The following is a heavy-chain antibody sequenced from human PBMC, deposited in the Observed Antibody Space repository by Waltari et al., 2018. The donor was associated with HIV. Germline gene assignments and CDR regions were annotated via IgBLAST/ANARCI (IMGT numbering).Heavy chain of an antibody. CDR3: ARGDSSSPRGAVDI. D-gene: IGHD6-6*01. J-gene: IGHJ3*02. V-gene: IGHV1-69*01. CDR1: GGTFSSYA. Sequence: QVQLVQSGAEVKKPGYSVEVSCKASGGTFSSYAISWVRQAPGQGLEWLGGFIPICGTANYAQKFQGRVTITADESTSTAYVELSSLRSEDTAVYYCARGDSSSPRGAVDIWGQGTMVTVSS. CDR2: FIPICGTA.